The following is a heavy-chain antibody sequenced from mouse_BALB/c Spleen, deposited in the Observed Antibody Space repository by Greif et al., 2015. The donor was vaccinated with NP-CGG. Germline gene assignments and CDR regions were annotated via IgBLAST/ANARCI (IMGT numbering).Heavy chain of an antibody. Sequence: VKLQESGPGLVAPSQSLSITCTVSGFSLTGYGVNWVRQPPGKGLEWLGMIWGDGSTDYNSALKSRLSISKDNSKSQVFLKMNSLQTDDTARYYCARSDGYYTLWFAYWGQGTLVTVSA. CDR1: GFSLTGYG. CDR2: IWGDGST. CDR3: ARSDGYYTLWFAY. V-gene: IGHV2-6-7*01. D-gene: IGHD2-3*01. J-gene: IGHJ3*01.